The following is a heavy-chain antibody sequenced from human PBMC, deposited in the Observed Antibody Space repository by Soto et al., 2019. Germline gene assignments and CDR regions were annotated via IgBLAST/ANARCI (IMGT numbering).Heavy chain of an antibody. CDR1: GGTFSSYA. D-gene: IGHD5-12*01. Sequence: SVKVSCKASGGTFSSYAISWVRQAPGQGLEWMGGIIPIFGTANYAQKFQGRVTITADESTRTAYMELSSLRSEDTAVYYCARKVVATIEGRVVVGAPTMIEFPNPLQPLPWG. V-gene: IGHV1-69*13. CDR3: ARKVVATIEGRVVVGAPTMIEFPNPLQPLP. J-gene: IGHJ5*02. CDR2: IIPIFGTA.